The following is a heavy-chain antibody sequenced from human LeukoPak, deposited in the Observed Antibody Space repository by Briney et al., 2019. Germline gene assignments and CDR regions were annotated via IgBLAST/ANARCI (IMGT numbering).Heavy chain of an antibody. CDR1: GGSISSRSYY. D-gene: IGHD4-11*01. V-gene: IGHV4-39*01. CDR3: ARRAYSDYGGVSVDP. Sequence: SETLSLTCTVSGGSISSRSYYWGWARQPPGKGLDWIGSIYYSGSTYYNPSLKSRVTISVDTSKNQFSLKLSSVTAADTAVYYCARRAYSDYGGVSVDPWGQGTLVTVSS. J-gene: IGHJ5*02. CDR2: IYYSGST.